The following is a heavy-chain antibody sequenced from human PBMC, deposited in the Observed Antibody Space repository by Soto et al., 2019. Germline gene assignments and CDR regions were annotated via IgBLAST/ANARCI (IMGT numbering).Heavy chain of an antibody. CDR3: ARDNGYGHFDS. CDR2: RFYTGST. V-gene: IGHV4-31*03. J-gene: IGHJ4*02. D-gene: IGHD5-12*01. CDR1: GASITSGLSY. Sequence: QVQLQESGPGLVKPSQTLSLTCTVSGASITSGLSYWSWIRQHPGKGLEWIGYRFYTGSTYYHPSLKSRVNISADTSKNQFSLRLSSVTPAATAVYYCARDNGYGHFDSWGQGTLVTVSS.